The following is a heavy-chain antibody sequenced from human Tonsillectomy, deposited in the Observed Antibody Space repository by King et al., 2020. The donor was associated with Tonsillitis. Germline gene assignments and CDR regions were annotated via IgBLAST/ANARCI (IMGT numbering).Heavy chain of an antibody. CDR2: ISYDGSNK. CDR3: ARVGSSVSYGS. Sequence: VQLVESGGGVVQPGRSLRLSCAASGFTFSNYAMHWVRQAPGRGLEWVAVISYDGSNKYYADSVKGRFTISRDNSKNTLYLQMNSLRAEDTAVYYCARVGSSVSYGSWGHGTLVTVSS. J-gene: IGHJ5*01. V-gene: IGHV3-30-3*01. D-gene: IGHD1-26*01. CDR1: GFTFSNYA.